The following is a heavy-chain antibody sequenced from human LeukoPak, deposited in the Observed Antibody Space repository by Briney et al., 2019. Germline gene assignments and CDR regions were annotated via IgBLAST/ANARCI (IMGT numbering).Heavy chain of an antibody. Sequence: ASVKVSCKASGYTFTSHGISWVRQAPGQGLEWMGWINAYIGNTNYAQKLQGRVTMTTDTSTSTAYMELSSLRSEDTAVYYCARGYHRYYYGSGRWYNWFDPWGQGTLVTVSS. D-gene: IGHD3-10*01. CDR3: ARGYHRYYYGSGRWYNWFDP. J-gene: IGHJ5*02. CDR1: GYTFTSHG. CDR2: INAYIGNT. V-gene: IGHV1-18*01.